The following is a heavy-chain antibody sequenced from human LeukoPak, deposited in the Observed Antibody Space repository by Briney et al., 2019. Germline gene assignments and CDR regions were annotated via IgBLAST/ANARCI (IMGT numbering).Heavy chain of an antibody. CDR3: GRSLRGAYLGALDY. CDR2: TYYRSRWYT. J-gene: IGHJ4*02. Sequence: SQTLSLTCAISGDSVPNYSAAWEWIRQSPSRGLEWLGRTYYRSRWYTDYAPSVRSRVTISADTSKNQFSLQLNSVSPEDTAMYYCGRSLRGAYLGALDYWGQGTLVTASS. V-gene: IGHV6-1*01. CDR1: GDSVPNYSAA. D-gene: IGHD7-27*01.